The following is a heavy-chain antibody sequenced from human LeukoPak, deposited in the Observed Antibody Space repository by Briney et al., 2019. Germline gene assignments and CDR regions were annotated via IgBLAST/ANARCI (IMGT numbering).Heavy chain of an antibody. CDR2: IYTSGST. D-gene: IGHD6-13*01. CDR1: GVSISSYY. J-gene: IGHJ6*03. V-gene: IGHV4-4*08. CDR3: ARDPRLKARIAAAGKGGGYYYYYMDV. Sequence: MSSETLSLTCTVSGVSISSYYWSWIRQPPGKGLEWIGYIYTSGSTNYNPSLKSRVTISVDTSKNQSSLKLSSVTAAATAVYYCARDPRLKARIAAAGKGGGYYYYYMDVWGKGTTVTVSS.